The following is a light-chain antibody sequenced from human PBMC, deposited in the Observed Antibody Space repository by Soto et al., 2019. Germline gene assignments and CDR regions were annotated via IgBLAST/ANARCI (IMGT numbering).Light chain of an antibody. CDR3: QQSNSDPT. CDR2: KAS. CDR1: QSISSW. Sequence: DIQMTQSPSTLSASVGDRVTITCRASQSISSWLAWYQQKPGKAPKLLIYKASSLESGVPSRFSGSGSGTAFTLTISSLQPDDFATYYCQQSNSDPTFGQGTRLEIK. J-gene: IGKJ5*01. V-gene: IGKV1-5*03.